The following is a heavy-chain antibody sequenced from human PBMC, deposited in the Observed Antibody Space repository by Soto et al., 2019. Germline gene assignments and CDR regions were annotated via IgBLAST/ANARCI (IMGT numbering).Heavy chain of an antibody. CDR3: ARGYSYGLRPLSRPTIYYYMDV. CDR1: GGSFSGYY. D-gene: IGHD5-18*01. J-gene: IGHJ6*03. V-gene: IGHV4-34*01. CDR2: INHSGST. Sequence: SETLSLTCAVYGGSFSGYYWSWIRQPPGKGLEWIGEINHSGSTNYNPSLKSRVTISVDTSKNQFSLKLSSVTAADTAVYYCARGYSYGLRPLSRPTIYYYMDVWGKGTTVTVSS.